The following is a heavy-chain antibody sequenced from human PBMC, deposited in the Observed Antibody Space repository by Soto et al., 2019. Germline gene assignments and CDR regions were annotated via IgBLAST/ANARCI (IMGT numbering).Heavy chain of an antibody. V-gene: IGHV4-34*01. CDR3: ARGGYSYGYVDYYYGMDV. CDR1: GGSFSGYY. CDR2: INHSGST. J-gene: IGHJ6*02. Sequence: SETLSLTCAVYGGSFSGYYWSWIRQPPGKGLEWIGEINHSGSTNYNPSLKSRVTISVDTSKNQFSLKLSSATAADTAVYYCARGGYSYGYVDYYYGMDVWGQGTTGT. D-gene: IGHD5-18*01.